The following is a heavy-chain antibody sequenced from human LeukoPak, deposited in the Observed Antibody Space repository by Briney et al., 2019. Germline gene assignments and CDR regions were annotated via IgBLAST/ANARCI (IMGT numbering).Heavy chain of an antibody. Sequence: PSETLSLTCTVSGGSISSYYWSWVRQAPGKGLEWVSVIYSGGSTYYADSVKGRFTISRDSSNNTLYLQMSSLRPEDTAIYYCTRDLNRGSYHWFDPWGQGTPVTVS. CDR2: IYSGGST. J-gene: IGHJ5*02. V-gene: IGHV3-66*01. CDR3: TRDLNRGSYHWFDP. CDR1: GGSISSYY. D-gene: IGHD1-26*01.